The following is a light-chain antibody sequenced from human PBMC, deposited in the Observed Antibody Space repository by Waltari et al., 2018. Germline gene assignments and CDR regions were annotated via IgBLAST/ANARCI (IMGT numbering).Light chain of an antibody. CDR3: QQRYIWPPIT. J-gene: IGKJ5*01. Sequence: EIVLTQSPATLSLSPGERATLSCRASQSVRGYLAWYQQRPDQAPRLLIFDASNRATGIPARFSGSGSGTDFTLTISSLEPEDFAVYYCQQRYIWPPITFGQGTRLDIK. CDR1: QSVRGY. CDR2: DAS. V-gene: IGKV3-11*01.